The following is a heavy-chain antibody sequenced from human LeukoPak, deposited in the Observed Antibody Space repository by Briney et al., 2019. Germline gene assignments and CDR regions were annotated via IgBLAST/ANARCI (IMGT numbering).Heavy chain of an antibody. CDR2: IRYDGSNK. D-gene: IGHD2-2*02. CDR1: GFTFINYG. Sequence: PGGSLRLSCAASGFTFINYGMHWVRQAPGKGLEWVSFIRYDGSNKYYADSVKGRFTISRDNSKNTLYLQMNSLRTEDTAVYYCAKDGGVPAAIQSLDYWGQGTLVTVSS. J-gene: IGHJ4*02. CDR3: AKDGGVPAAIQSLDY. V-gene: IGHV3-30*02.